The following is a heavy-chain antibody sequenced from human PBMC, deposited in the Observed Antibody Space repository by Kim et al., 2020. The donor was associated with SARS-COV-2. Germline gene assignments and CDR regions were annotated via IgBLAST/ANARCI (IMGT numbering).Heavy chain of an antibody. CDR2: IYPGDSDT. J-gene: IGHJ4*02. V-gene: IGHV5-51*01. Sequence: GESLKISCKGSGYSFTSYWIGWVRQMPGKGLEWMGIIYPGDSDTRYSPSFQGQVTISADKSISTAYLPWSSLKASDTAMYYCARHLYCSGGSCYAPFDYWGQGTLVTVSS. CDR1: GYSFTSYW. D-gene: IGHD2-15*01. CDR3: ARHLYCSGGSCYAPFDY.